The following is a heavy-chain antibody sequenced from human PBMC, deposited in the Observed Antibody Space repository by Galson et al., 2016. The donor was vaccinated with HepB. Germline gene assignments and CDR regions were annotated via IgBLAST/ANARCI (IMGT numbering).Heavy chain of an antibody. CDR1: GVTFSNYW. J-gene: IGHJ4*01. D-gene: IGHD5-24*01. Sequence: SLRLSCAVSGVTFSNYWMSWVRQAPGKGLVWVSRISLDGSVTIYGDSVKGRFSTSRDNAKNTLFLQMNSLRVEDTAVYYCGASRDGYIDYWGQGALVTISS. V-gene: IGHV3-74*01. CDR2: ISLDGSVT. CDR3: GASRDGYIDY.